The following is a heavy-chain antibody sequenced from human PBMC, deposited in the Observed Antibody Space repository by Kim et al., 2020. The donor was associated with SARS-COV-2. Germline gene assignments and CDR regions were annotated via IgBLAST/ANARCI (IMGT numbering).Heavy chain of an antibody. J-gene: IGHJ4*02. CDR3: ARDRAFGDYDSSDY. D-gene: IGHD3-22*01. CDR1: GFTFSSYG. V-gene: IGHV3-33*01. Sequence: GGSLRLSCAASGFTFSSYGMPWVRQAPGKGLEWVAVIWYDGSNKYYADSVKGRFTISRDNSKNTLYLQMNSLRAEDTAVYYCARDRAFGDYDSSDYWGQGTLVTVSS. CDR2: IWYDGSNK.